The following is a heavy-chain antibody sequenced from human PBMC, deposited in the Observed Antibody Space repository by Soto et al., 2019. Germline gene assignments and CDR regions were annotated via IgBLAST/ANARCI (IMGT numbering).Heavy chain of an antibody. J-gene: IGHJ4*02. CDR2: IYYSGST. D-gene: IGHD3-10*01. Sequence: PSETLSLTCTVSGGSISSSNYYWGWIRQPPEKGLEWIGSIYYSGSTYYNPSLKSRVTISVDTSKNQFSLKLSSVTAADTAVYYCARPGNYGSGSYLYYLDYWGQGTLVTVSS. V-gene: IGHV4-39*01. CDR1: GGSISSSNYY. CDR3: ARPGNYGSGSYLYYLDY.